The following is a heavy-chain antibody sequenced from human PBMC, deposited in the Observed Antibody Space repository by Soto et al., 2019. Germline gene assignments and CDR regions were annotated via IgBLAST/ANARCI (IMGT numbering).Heavy chain of an antibody. CDR1: GGSISSYY. CDR2: IYYSGST. J-gene: IGHJ4*02. D-gene: IGHD4-17*01. V-gene: IGHV4-59*01. CDR3: SRMGGDYVAFDY. Sequence: QVQLQESGPGLVKPSETLSLTCTVSGGSISSYYWSWIRQPPGKGLEWLGYIYYSGSTNYNPSLKSRVTISVDTSKNPFSLKLSSVTAADTAVYYCSRMGGDYVAFDYWGQGTLVTVSS.